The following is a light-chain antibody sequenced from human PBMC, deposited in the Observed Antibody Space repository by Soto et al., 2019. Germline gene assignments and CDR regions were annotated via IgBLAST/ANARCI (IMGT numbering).Light chain of an antibody. CDR3: QQYNSWPLT. CDR2: AAS. V-gene: IGKV3-15*01. Sequence: EIVMTQSPATLSVSPGERATLSCRASQSVSNNLAWYQQRPGQAPRLLIYAASARATGIPVRFSGSGSGTEFTLTISSLQSEDFAVYYCQQYNSWPLTFGGGTKVDIK. J-gene: IGKJ4*01. CDR1: QSVSNN.